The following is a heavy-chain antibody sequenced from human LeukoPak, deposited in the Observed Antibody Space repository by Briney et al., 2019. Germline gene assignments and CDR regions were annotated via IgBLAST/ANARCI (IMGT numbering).Heavy chain of an antibody. D-gene: IGHD3-9*01. J-gene: IGHJ4*02. CDR1: GFTFSNYA. Sequence: GGSLRLSCAASGFTFSNYAMSWVRQAPGKGLEGVSAITGSGGGTYYAEAVKGRFTISRDNSKNTLYLQMNSLRAEDTAVYYCAKWGDYDVLAGYYDPDYWGQGTLVTVSS. V-gene: IGHV3-23*01. CDR3: AKWGDYDVLAGYYDPDY. CDR2: ITGSGGGT.